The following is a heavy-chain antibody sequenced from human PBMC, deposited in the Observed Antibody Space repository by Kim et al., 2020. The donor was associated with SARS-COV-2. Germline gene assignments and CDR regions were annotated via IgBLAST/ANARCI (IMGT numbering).Heavy chain of an antibody. CDR2: ISNSGDST. D-gene: IGHD2-15*01. Sequence: GGSLRLSCAASGFTFSSYAMSWVRQGPEKGLEWVSSISNSGDSTYHTNSVKGRFTISRDNSKNTVCLQMNRLRADDTAVYFCAKGEKPYCTDGRCYHFDYWGQGPLVTLSS. CDR1: GFTFSSYA. CDR3: AKGEKPYCTDGRCYHFDY. V-gene: IGHV3-23*01. J-gene: IGHJ4*02.